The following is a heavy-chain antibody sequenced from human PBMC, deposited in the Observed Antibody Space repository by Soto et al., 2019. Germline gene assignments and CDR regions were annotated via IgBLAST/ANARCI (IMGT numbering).Heavy chain of an antibody. D-gene: IGHD4-4*01. Sequence: EVQLVESGGGLVQPGGSLRLSCAASGFTVSSNYMSWVRQAPGKGVEWVSVIYSGGSTYYADSVKGRFSISSDNSKNPLYLQMTSLRAEDTAVYYCARDVQKPKTSDYWGQGTLVTVAS. CDR1: GFTVSSNY. CDR3: ARDVQKPKTSDY. V-gene: IGHV3-66*01. CDR2: IYSGGST. J-gene: IGHJ4*02.